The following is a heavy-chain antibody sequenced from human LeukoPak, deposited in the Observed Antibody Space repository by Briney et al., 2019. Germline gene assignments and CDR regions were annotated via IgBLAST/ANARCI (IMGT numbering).Heavy chain of an antibody. J-gene: IGHJ4*02. CDR1: GFTFSNAW. D-gene: IGHD6-19*01. CDR3: TTTAVADLGFDY. Sequence: GGSLRLSCAASGFTFSNAWMSWVLQAPGKGLQWVGRIKSKTDGGTTDYAAPVKGRFTISRDDSKNTLYLQMNSLKTEDTAVYYCTTTAVADLGFDYWGQGTLVTVSS. CDR2: IKSKTDGGTT. V-gene: IGHV3-15*01.